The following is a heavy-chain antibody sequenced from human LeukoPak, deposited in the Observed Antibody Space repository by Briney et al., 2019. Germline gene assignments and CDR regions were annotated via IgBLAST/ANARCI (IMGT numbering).Heavy chain of an antibody. V-gene: IGHV1-2*02. D-gene: IGHD2-21*01. CDR2: INPSSGDT. J-gene: IGHJ6*03. CDR1: GYTFNGYY. CDR3: ARTAYQFGTYFYYMNV. Sequence: ASVKVPCEASGYTFNGYYMHWVRQAPGQGLEWMGWINPSSGDTNYAQKFQGRVTVTRDTSISTAYMELSGLTSDDTAVYYCARTAYQFGTYFYYMNVWGKGTTVTVSS.